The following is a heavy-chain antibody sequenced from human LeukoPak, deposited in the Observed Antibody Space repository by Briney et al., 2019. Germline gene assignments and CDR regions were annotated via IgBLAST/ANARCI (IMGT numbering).Heavy chain of an antibody. CDR3: ARDPYSGSYWADYYYYMDV. CDR2: ITSGSSHI. Sequence: GGSLRLSCAASGFSFNNYNMNWVRQTPGQGLEWVSSITSGSSHIYYADSVKGRFTISRDNAKSSLYLQMNSLRTEDTAVYYCARDPYSGSYWADYYYYMDVWGKGTTVTISS. D-gene: IGHD1-26*01. V-gene: IGHV3-21*01. J-gene: IGHJ6*03. CDR1: GFSFNNYN.